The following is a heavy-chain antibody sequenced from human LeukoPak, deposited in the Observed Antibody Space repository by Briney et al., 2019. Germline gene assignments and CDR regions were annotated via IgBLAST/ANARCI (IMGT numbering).Heavy chain of an antibody. V-gene: IGHV4-4*07. CDR2: IYTSGST. D-gene: IGHD2-2*01. Sequence: SETLSLTCTVSGGSISSYYWSWIRQPAGKGLEWIGRIYTSGSTNYNPSLKSRVTMSVDTSKNQFSLKLSSVTAADTAVYYCARDFGVVPAAHAGWFDPWGQGTLVTVSS. CDR1: GGSISSYY. J-gene: IGHJ5*02. CDR3: ARDFGVVPAAHAGWFDP.